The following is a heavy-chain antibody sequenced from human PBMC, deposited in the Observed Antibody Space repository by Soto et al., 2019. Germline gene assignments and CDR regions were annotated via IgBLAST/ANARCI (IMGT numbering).Heavy chain of an antibody. V-gene: IGHV4-61*01. CDR1: GGSVSSGTFY. Sequence: QVQLQESGPGLVKPSETLSLTCTVSGGSVSSGTFYWSWIRQPPGKGLEWIGFIYYSGNTNYNPSLKSRGTRSVDTSKNQFSLKLTSVTAADTAVYYCSGGSPYAFDIWGQGTMVTVSS. CDR2: IYYSGNT. CDR3: SGGSPYAFDI. D-gene: IGHD2-15*01. J-gene: IGHJ3*02.